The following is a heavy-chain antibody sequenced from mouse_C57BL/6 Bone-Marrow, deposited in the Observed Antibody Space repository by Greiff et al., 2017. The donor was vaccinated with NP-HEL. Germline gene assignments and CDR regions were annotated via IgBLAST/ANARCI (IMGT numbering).Heavy chain of an antibody. Sequence: QVQLQQSGAELVKPGASVKLSCKASGYTFTSYWMQWVKQRPGQGLEWIGEIDPSDSYTNYNQKFKGKATLTVDTSSNTAYMQVNILTSKDSAVYYCARERENYDYDAAWFAYWGQGTLVTVSA. V-gene: IGHV1-50*01. J-gene: IGHJ3*01. D-gene: IGHD2-4*01. CDR1: GYTFTSYW. CDR3: ARERENYDYDAAWFAY. CDR2: IDPSDSYT.